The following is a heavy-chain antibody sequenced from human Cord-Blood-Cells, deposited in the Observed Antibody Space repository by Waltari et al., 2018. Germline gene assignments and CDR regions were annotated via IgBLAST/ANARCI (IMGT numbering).Heavy chain of an antibody. J-gene: IGHJ5*02. D-gene: IGHD6-19*01. V-gene: IGHV5-51*01. Sequence: EVQLVQSGAEVKKPGESLKISCKGSGYSFTSYWIGWVRQMPGEGLEWMGIVHPGDSHTRYSPSFQGQVTISADKSISTAYLQWSSLKASDTAMYYCARIKSSGSPRGRNNWFDPWGQGTLVTVSS. CDR2: VHPGDSHT. CDR3: ARIKSSGSPRGRNNWFDP. CDR1: GYSFTSYW.